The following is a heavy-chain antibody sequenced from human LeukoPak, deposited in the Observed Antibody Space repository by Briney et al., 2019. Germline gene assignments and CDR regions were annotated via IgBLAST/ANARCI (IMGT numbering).Heavy chain of an antibody. Sequence: GASVRVSYKASGYTFTVYGISWVRQAPGRGLEWVGGIIPIFGTANYAQKFQGRVTITADESTSTAYMELSSLRSEDTAVYYCARGRYYDILTGYSHDDAFDIWGQGTMVTVSS. D-gene: IGHD3-9*01. CDR2: IIPIFGTA. V-gene: IGHV1-69*13. CDR1: GYTFTVYG. J-gene: IGHJ3*02. CDR3: ARGRYYDILTGYSHDDAFDI.